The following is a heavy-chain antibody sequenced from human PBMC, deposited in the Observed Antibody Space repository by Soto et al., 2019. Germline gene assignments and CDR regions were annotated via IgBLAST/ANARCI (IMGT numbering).Heavy chain of an antibody. Sequence: WASVKVSGKASGYTFTSYGISWVRQAPGQGLEWMGWISAYNGNTNYAQKLQGRVTMTTDTSTSTAYMELRSLRSDDTAVYYCAVNYYDSSGYPDWFDPWGQGTLVTVS. V-gene: IGHV1-18*04. J-gene: IGHJ5*02. CDR2: ISAYNGNT. CDR1: GYTFTSYG. D-gene: IGHD3-22*01. CDR3: AVNYYDSSGYPDWFDP.